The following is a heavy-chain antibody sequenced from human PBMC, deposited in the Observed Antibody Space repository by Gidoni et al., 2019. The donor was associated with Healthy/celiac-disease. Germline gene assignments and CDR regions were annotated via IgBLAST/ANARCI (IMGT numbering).Heavy chain of an antibody. Sequence: QVKLQQWGAGLLKPSEPMSLTCAVYGGSFSGYYWSWIRQPPGKGLEWIGEINHSGSTNYNPSLKSRVTISVDTSKNQFSLKLSSLTAADTAVYYCARADYYGSWSFFDYWGQGTLVTVSS. D-gene: IGHD3-10*01. J-gene: IGHJ4*02. CDR1: GGSFSGYY. CDR3: ARADYYGSWSFFDY. V-gene: IGHV4-34*01. CDR2: INHSGST.